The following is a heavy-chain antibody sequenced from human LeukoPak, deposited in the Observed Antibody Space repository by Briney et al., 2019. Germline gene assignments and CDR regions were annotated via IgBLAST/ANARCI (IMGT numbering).Heavy chain of an antibody. J-gene: IGHJ4*02. CDR3: ARLIGLGEVSPYFDL. CDR2: SHYSGTT. V-gene: IGHV4-59*01. D-gene: IGHD3-16*02. Sequence: PSETLSLTCTVSGVSINSYYWTWIRQPPGKGLEWIGYSHYSGTTNYKPSLRGRVAISVDTSKNQFSLRLAYVTAADTAVYYCARLIGLGEVSPYFDLWGQGILVTVSS. CDR1: GVSINSYY.